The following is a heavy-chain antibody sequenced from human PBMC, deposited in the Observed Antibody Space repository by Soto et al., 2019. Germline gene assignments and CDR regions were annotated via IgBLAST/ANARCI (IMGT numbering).Heavy chain of an antibody. D-gene: IGHD3-10*01. CDR1: GYTFTSHG. CDR2: ISAENGDT. J-gene: IGHJ6*03. V-gene: IGHV1-18*01. Sequence: QVQLVQSGAEVKKPGASVKVSCKASGYTFTSHGISWVRQAPGQGLGWMAWISAENGDTNYEQKLQGRVTVTTDSSTSTAYMELRSLRSEDTAVYYCARMVRGSNIDYYYYMDVWGNGTTVTVSS. CDR3: ARMVRGSNIDYYYYMDV.